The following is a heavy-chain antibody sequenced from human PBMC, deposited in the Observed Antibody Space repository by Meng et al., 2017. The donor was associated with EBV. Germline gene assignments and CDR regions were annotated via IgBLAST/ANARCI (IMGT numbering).Heavy chain of an antibody. Sequence: QVQLVQSGAEVRSPGSSGKVPGKTSGGTFRSDAISWVRQAPGQGLEWMGGLIPMSDAPHYAQKFQGRVTITADESTSTHYMDLSGLRSEDTAVYYCASESGRGFTPDYWGQGTLVTVSS. D-gene: IGHD3-10*01. J-gene: IGHJ4*02. CDR2: LIPMSDAP. CDR3: ASESGRGFTPDY. CDR1: GGTFRSDA. V-gene: IGHV1-69*01.